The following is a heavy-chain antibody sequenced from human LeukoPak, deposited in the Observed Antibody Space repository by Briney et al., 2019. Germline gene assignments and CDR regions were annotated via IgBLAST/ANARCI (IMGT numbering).Heavy chain of an antibody. CDR2: IYNSGST. D-gene: IGHD2-21*02. Sequence: SETLSLTCNVSGDSISSYFWSWIRQPPGKGLEWIGDIYNSGSTNYNPSLKSRVTISVDTSKNQFSLKLSSVTAADTAVYYCARVEYRGGRGDSYYFDCWGQGTLVTVSS. CDR3: ARVEYRGGRGDSYYFDC. J-gene: IGHJ4*02. CDR1: GDSISSYF. V-gene: IGHV4-59*01.